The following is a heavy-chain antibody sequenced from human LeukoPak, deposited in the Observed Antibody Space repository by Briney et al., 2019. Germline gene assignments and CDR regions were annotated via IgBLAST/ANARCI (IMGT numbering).Heavy chain of an antibody. CDR2: IYPRGST. CDR3: ARFSPRAMGNYLDF. D-gene: IGHD7-27*01. V-gene: IGHV4-30-2*01. CDR1: GGSISSGSYS. Sequence: SETLSLTCAVSGGSISSGSYSWSCIRRPPGKGLECIGYIYPRGSTYYNPSLKSRVILSLDKSANQFSLNLSSVTAADTAVYYCARFSPRAMGNYLDFWGQGTLVTVSS. J-gene: IGHJ4*02.